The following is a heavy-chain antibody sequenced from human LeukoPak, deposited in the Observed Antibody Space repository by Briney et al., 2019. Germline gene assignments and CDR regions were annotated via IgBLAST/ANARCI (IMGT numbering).Heavy chain of an antibody. D-gene: IGHD6-13*01. Sequence: GGSLRLSCAASGFTFSSYALHWVRQAPGKGLEWVAVISYDGSNKYYADSVKGRFTIPRDNSKNTLYLQMNSLRAEDTAVYYCARDQGSYSSSWYGAFDIWGQGTMVTVSS. CDR2: ISYDGSNK. CDR3: ARDQGSYSSSWYGAFDI. CDR1: GFTFSSYA. J-gene: IGHJ3*02. V-gene: IGHV3-30-3*01.